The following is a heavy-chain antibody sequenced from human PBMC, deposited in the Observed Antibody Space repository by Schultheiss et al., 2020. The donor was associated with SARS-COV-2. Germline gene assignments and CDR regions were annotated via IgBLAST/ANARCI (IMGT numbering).Heavy chain of an antibody. CDR3: AKARGVVVPAAPFDY. J-gene: IGHJ4*02. CDR2: ISWNSGSI. Sequence: GGSLRLSCAASGFTFDDYAIHWVRQAPGKGLEWVSGISWNSGSIGYADSVKGRFTISRDNAKNSLYLQMNSLRAEDTALYYCAKARGVVVPAAPFDYWGQGTLVTVSS. V-gene: IGHV3-9*01. CDR1: GFTFDDYA. D-gene: IGHD2-2*01.